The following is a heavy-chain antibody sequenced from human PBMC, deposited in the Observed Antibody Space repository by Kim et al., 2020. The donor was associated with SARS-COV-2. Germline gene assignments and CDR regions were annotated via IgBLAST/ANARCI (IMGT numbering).Heavy chain of an antibody. J-gene: IGHJ3*02. CDR1: GFTFSSYA. V-gene: IGHV3-23*01. CDR3: AKDPNRRRGSYLRWEFDAFDI. D-gene: IGHD1-26*01. Sequence: GGSLRLSCAASGFTFSSYAMSWVRQAPGKGLEWVSAISGSGGSTYYADSVKGRFTISRDNSKNTLYLQMNSLRAEDTAVYYCAKDPNRRRGSYLRWEFDAFDIWGQGTMVTVSS. CDR2: ISGSGGST.